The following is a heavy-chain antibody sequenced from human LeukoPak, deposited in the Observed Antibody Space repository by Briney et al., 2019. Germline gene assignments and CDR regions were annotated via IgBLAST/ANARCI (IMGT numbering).Heavy chain of an antibody. CDR1: GFIFSNYA. J-gene: IGHJ6*03. CDR2: FSGSGGST. Sequence: PGGSLRLSCAASGFIFSNYAMSWVRQAPGKGLQWVSAFSGSGGSTYYADSVKGRFTISRDNSKNTLYLQMNSLRAEDTAVYYCAKGGLTAAWYYYMDVWGKGTTVTVSS. V-gene: IGHV3-23*01. D-gene: IGHD2-21*02. CDR3: AKGGLTAAWYYYMDV.